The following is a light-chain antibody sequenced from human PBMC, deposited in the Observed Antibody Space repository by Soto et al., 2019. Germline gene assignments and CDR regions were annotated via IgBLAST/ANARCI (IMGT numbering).Light chain of an antibody. CDR2: KAS. Sequence: DMQMTQSPSTLSASVGDTVTITCRASQSISSWLAWYQQNPWKAPKLLIYKASTLESAVPSRFSGSGSGTEFDLTISSLQTDEFASYYYQQYNSYMYTFSQGTNLESK. V-gene: IGKV1-5*03. CDR1: QSISSW. CDR3: QQYNSYMYT. J-gene: IGKJ2*01.